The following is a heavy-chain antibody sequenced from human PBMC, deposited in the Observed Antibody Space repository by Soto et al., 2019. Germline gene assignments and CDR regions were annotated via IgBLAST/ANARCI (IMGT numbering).Heavy chain of an antibody. CDR2: ISGSGGST. CDR1: GFTFSSYA. J-gene: IGHJ4*02. V-gene: IGHV3-23*01. Sequence: HPGGSLRLSCAASGFTFSSYAMSWVRQAPGKGLEWVSAISGSGGSTYCADSVKGRFTISRDNSKNTLYLQMNSLRAEDTAVYYCAKDNFYVGATFFDYWGQGTLVTVSS. CDR3: AKDNFYVGATFFDY. D-gene: IGHD1-26*01.